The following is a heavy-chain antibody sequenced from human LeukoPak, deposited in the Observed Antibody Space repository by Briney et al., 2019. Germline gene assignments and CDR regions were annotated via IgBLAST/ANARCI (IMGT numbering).Heavy chain of an antibody. D-gene: IGHD5-18*01. V-gene: IGHV3-33*08. CDR3: ARDRGSYGYGASDY. CDR1: GFTFTDFA. J-gene: IGHJ4*02. CDR2: IWSDVSNK. Sequence: GGSLRLSCAASGFTFTDFAMSWVRQAPGKGLEWVAVIWSDVSNKYYVDSVKGRFTISRDNSKNTLYLQMNSLRAEDTALYYCARDRGSYGYGASDYWGQGTLVTVSS.